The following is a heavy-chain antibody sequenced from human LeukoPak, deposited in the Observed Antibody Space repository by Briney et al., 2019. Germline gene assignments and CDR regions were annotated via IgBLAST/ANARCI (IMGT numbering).Heavy chain of an antibody. Sequence: QSGGSLRLSCAASGFTFSDYEMNWVRQAPGKGLGWVSYISSSGYTTYYADSVKGRFTISRDNAKNSLYLQMNTPRAEDTAVYYCARGTCSGTRCYARLVWNHYGMDVWGKGTTVGVSS. D-gene: IGHD2-2*01. CDR3: ARGTCSGTRCYARLVWNHYGMDV. V-gene: IGHV3-48*03. CDR1: GFTFSDYE. CDR2: ISSSGYTT. J-gene: IGHJ6*04.